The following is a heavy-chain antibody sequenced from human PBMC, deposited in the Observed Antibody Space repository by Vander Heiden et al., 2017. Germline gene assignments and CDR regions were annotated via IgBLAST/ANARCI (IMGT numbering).Heavy chain of an antibody. J-gene: IGHJ5*02. D-gene: IGHD4-17*01. CDR1: GFTFSSYA. CDR3: AKDKAGDYHWFDP. Sequence: EVQLLESGGGLVQPGGSLRLSCAAPGFTFSSYAMTWVRQAPGKGLEWVSDISGSGGTTYYADSVKGRFTISRDNSKNTLYLQMNSLRAEDTAVYYCAKDKAGDYHWFDPWGQGTLVTVFS. V-gene: IGHV3-23*01. CDR2: ISGSGGTT.